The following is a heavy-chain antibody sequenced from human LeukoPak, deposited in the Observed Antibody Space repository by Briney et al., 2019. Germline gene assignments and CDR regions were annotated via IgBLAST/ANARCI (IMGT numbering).Heavy chain of an antibody. CDR2: IRSKAYGGTT. V-gene: IGHV3-49*03. CDR1: GFTFGDYA. J-gene: IGHJ6*03. D-gene: IGHD5-18*01. CDR3: TRESDTAMGDYYYYMDV. Sequence: GGSLRLSCTASGFTFGDYAMSWFRQAPGKGLECVGFIRSKAYGGTTEYAASVKGRFTISRDDSKSIAYLQMNSLKTEDTAVYYCTRESDTAMGDYYYYMDVWGKGTTVTVSS.